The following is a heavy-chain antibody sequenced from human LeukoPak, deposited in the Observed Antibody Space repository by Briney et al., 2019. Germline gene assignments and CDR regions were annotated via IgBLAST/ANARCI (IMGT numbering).Heavy chain of an antibody. D-gene: IGHD1-26*01. Sequence: KSGGSLRLSCAASGFTFSSYSMNWVRQAPGKGLEWVSSISSSSSYIYYADSVKGRFTISRDNAKNSLYLQMNSLRAEDTAVYYCARVREPDPRTDAFDIWGQGTMVTVSS. J-gene: IGHJ3*02. CDR3: ARVREPDPRTDAFDI. CDR1: GFTFSSYS. CDR2: ISSSSSYI. V-gene: IGHV3-21*01.